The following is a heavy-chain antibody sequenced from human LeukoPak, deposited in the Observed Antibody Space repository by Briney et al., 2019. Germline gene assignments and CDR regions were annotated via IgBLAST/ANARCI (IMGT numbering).Heavy chain of an antibody. CDR3: ARVPDYDILTGYSANWFDP. CDR1: GCSISSGYY. V-gene: IGHV4-38-2*01. J-gene: IGHJ5*02. CDR2: IYHSGST. D-gene: IGHD3-9*01. Sequence: SETLSLTCAVSGCSISSGYYWGWIRQPPGKGLEWIGSIYHSGSTYYNPSLKSRVTISVDTSKNQFSLKLSSVTAADTAVYYCARVPDYDILTGYSANWFDPWGQGTLVTVSS.